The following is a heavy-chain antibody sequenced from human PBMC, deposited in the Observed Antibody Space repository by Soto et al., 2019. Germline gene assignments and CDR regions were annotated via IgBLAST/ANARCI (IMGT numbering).Heavy chain of an antibody. CDR3: ARLPVWFGELFPYFDY. CDR1: GFSFSDYS. CDR2: ISSSRSHT. V-gene: IGHV3-11*06. Sequence: QVQLVESGGGLVKPGGSLRLSCAVSGFSFSDYSMSWIRQAPGKGLEWVSYISSSRSHTTYADAVKGRFTISRDNAKNSVYLQMNSLRAEDTAVYYCARLPVWFGELFPYFDYWGQGTLVTVSS. J-gene: IGHJ4*02. D-gene: IGHD3-10*01.